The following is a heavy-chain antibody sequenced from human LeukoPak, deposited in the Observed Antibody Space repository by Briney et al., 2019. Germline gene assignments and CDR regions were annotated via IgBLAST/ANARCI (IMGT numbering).Heavy chain of an antibody. Sequence: KPSETLSLTCSVSGGSIGSDYWSWIRQPPGKGLEWIGYINYSGSTNSNPSLKSRVTISVDTSKNQFSLKLSSVTAADTAVYYCARHRPGERRFDPWGQGTLVTVSS. V-gene: IGHV4-59*08. CDR2: INYSGST. CDR1: GGSIGSDY. CDR3: ARHRPGERRFDP. J-gene: IGHJ5*02. D-gene: IGHD3-16*01.